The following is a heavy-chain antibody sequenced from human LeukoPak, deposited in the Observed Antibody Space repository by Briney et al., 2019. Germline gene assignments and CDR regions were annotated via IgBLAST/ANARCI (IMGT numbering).Heavy chain of an antibody. CDR2: INSSISTI. CDR3: GRDRRGSLGFDP. CDR1: GFTFSSYS. D-gene: IGHD6-13*01. Sequence: PGGSLRLSCAAYGFTFSSYSMNSVRQAPGKGLEWVSYINSSISTIYYADSVKGRFTISRDNAKNSLYLQMNSLSAEDRAVYYCGRDRRGSLGFDPWGQGTLVTVSS. J-gene: IGHJ5*02. V-gene: IGHV3-48*04.